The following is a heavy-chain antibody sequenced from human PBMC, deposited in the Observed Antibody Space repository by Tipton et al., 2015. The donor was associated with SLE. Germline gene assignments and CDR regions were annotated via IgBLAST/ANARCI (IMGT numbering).Heavy chain of an antibody. V-gene: IGHV3-74*01. CDR2: INSDGSST. Sequence: SLRLSCAASGFTFSSYWMHWVRQAPGKGLVWVSRINSDGSSTSYADSVKGRFTISRDNAKNTLYLQMNSLRAEDTAVYYCARVGYCSSTSCSPLDIWGQGTMVTVSS. CDR3: ARVGYCSSTSCSPLDI. D-gene: IGHD2-2*01. J-gene: IGHJ3*02. CDR1: GFTFSSYW.